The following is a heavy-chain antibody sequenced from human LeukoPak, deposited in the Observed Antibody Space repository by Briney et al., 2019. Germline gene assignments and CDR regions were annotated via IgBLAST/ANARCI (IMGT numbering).Heavy chain of an antibody. J-gene: IGHJ4*02. Sequence: KSGESLKISCKGSGYNFTIRWIGWVRQMPGKGLEWMGIIYPGDSDTRYNPSFQGQITISADKSISTAYVQWSSLKASDTAMYYCARSHDYSNYVAFWGQGTLVTVSS. CDR3: ARSHDYSNYVAF. CDR1: GYNFTIRW. CDR2: IYPGDSDT. D-gene: IGHD4-11*01. V-gene: IGHV5-51*01.